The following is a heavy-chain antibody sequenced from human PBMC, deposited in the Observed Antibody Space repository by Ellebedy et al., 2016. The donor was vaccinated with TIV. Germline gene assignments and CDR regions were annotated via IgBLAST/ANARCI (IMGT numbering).Heavy chain of an antibody. J-gene: IGHJ4*02. D-gene: IGHD3-10*01. Sequence: GESLKISCAASGFTFSRYWMSWVRQAPGKGLEWVANLNQDGSVKYYLDSVKGRFTISRDNAKNSLYLQMNSLRAEDTAVYYCASGFQWGQGTLVTVSS. V-gene: IGHV3-7*01. CDR3: ASGFQ. CDR1: GFTFSRYW. CDR2: LNQDGSVK.